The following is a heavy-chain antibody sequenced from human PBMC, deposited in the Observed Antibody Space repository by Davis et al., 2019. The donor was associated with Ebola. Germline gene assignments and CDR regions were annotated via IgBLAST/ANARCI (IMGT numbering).Heavy chain of an antibody. V-gene: IGHV3-30*02. J-gene: IGHJ4*02. CDR2: MQHDGSNK. CDR3: AGERRDGYNFDY. Sequence: GESLKISCAASGFTFRTYAMHWVRQAPGKGLEWVAFMQHDGSNKLYADSVKGRFTISRDNSKNTLYLQMNSLRAEDTAVYYCAGERRDGYNFDYWGQGTLVTVSS. CDR1: GFTFRTYA. D-gene: IGHD5-24*01.